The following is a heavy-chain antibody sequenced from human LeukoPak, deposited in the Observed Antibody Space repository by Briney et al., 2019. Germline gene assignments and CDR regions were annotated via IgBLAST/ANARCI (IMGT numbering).Heavy chain of an antibody. CDR1: GFIVSDNY. V-gene: IGHV3-53*01. Sequence: GGSLRLSCAVSGFIVSDNYMSWVRQSPGKGLEWASVMYSGGTRDYAASVKGRFIISRDDSRNTLYLQMRDLRAADTAVYYCARSRGYHFLNNWGQGTLVAVSS. D-gene: IGHD3-22*01. J-gene: IGHJ4*02. CDR3: ARSRGYHFLNN. CDR2: MYSGGTR.